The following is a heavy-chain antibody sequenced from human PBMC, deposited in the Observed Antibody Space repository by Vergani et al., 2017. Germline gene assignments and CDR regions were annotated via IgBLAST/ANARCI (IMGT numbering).Heavy chain of an antibody. CDR3: AREGNYYDSGDPDAFDI. J-gene: IGHJ3*02. Sequence: QVQLVQSGSELKKPGASVKVSCKASGYTFTGYYMHWVRQAPGQGLEWMGWINPNSGGTNYAQKFQGWFTMTRDTSISTAYMELSRLRSDDTAVYYCAREGNYYDSGDPDAFDIWGQGTMVTVSS. V-gene: IGHV1-2*04. CDR2: INPNSGGT. CDR1: GYTFTGYY. D-gene: IGHD3-22*01.